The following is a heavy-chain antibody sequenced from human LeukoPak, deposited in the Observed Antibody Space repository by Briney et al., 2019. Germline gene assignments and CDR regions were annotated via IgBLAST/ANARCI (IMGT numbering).Heavy chain of an antibody. V-gene: IGHV4-61*02. CDR1: GGSISSGSYY. CDR3: FTAPRDNYFDP. D-gene: IGHD3-16*01. Sequence: PSETLSLTCTVSGGSISSGSYYWSWIRQPAGKGLEWIGRIYTSGSTNYNPSLKSRLTISVDTSKNHFSLRLSSVTAADTAVYYCFTAPRDNYFDPWGQGTLVTVSS. J-gene: IGHJ5*02. CDR2: IYTSGST.